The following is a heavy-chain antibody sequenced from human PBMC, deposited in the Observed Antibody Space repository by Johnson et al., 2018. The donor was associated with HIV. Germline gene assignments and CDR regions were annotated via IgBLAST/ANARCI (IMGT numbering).Heavy chain of an antibody. CDR3: ARERYGSQAIDGFDI. J-gene: IGHJ3*02. Sequence: QVQLVESGGGVVQPGRSLRLSCAASGFTFRSYAMHWVRQTPGKGLEWVAVVSYHGSNKYYADSVKGRFTISRGNSKNTLYMQMNSLRAEDTAVYYCARERYGSQAIDGFDIWGQGTMVTVSS. CDR1: GFTFRSYA. CDR2: VSYHGSNK. D-gene: IGHD2-15*01. V-gene: IGHV3-30-3*01.